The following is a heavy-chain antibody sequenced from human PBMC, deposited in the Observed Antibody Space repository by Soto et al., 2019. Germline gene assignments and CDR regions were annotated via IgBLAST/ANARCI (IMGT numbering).Heavy chain of an antibody. CDR3: ARGTYDFWSGYYNPGNYYYGMDV. V-gene: IGHV4-59*01. CDR1: GGSISSYY. J-gene: IGHJ6*02. CDR2: IYYSGST. Sequence: PSETLSLTCTVSGGSISSYYWSWIRQPPGKGLEWIGYIYYSGSTNYNPSLKSRVTISVDTSKNQFSLKLSSVTAADTAVYYCARGTYDFWSGYYNPGNYYYGMDVWGQGTTVTVS. D-gene: IGHD3-3*01.